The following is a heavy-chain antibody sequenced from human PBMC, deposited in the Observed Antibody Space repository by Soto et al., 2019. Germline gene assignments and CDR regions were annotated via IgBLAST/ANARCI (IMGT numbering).Heavy chain of an antibody. CDR1: GFTFSTYT. V-gene: IGHV3-48*02. CDR2: ITGPSTTI. CDR3: ARSREPGVHYGLDV. Sequence: PGGSLRLSCAGSGFTFSTYTMNLVRQAPGKGLEWLAYITGPSTTISYRDDVKGRFTISRDNAKRSLFLQLDRLRDDDTAVYYCARSREPGVHYGLDVWGPGTKVTVSS. J-gene: IGHJ6*02. D-gene: IGHD1-26*01.